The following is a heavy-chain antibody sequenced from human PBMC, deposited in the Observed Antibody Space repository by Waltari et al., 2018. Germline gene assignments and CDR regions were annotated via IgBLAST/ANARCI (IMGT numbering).Heavy chain of an antibody. CDR1: GGSISSRSSY. CDR2: IYYSGST. CDR3: ARGYCSSTSPCWFDP. Sequence: QLQLPESGPGLVKPSETLSLTCTVSGGSISSRSSYWGWIRQPPGKGLEWIGSIYYSGSTFYNPSLKSRVTISVDTSKNQFSLKLRSVTAADTAVYYCARGYCSSTSPCWFDPWGQGTLVTVSS. J-gene: IGHJ5*02. D-gene: IGHD2-2*01. V-gene: IGHV4-39*07.